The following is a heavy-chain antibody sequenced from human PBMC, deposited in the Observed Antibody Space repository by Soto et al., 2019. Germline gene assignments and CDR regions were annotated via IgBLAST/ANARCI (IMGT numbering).Heavy chain of an antibody. V-gene: IGHV4-39*01. CDR1: GGSISSSSYY. CDR2: IYYSGST. Sequence: SETLSLTCTVSGGSISSSSYYWGWIRQPPGKGLEWIGSIYYSGSTYYNPSLKSRVTISVDTSKNQFSLKLSSVTAADTAVYYCARLYSGSYYYYYGMDVWGQGTTVTVS. J-gene: IGHJ6*02. D-gene: IGHD1-26*01. CDR3: ARLYSGSYYYYYGMDV.